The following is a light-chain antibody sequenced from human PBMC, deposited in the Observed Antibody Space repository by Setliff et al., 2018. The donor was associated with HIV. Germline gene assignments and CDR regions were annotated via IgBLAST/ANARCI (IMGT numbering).Light chain of an antibody. CDR2: EVR. Sequence: SALTQPASVSGSPGQSITISCTGTSSDVGGYSYVSWYQQHPGKAPKLIIYEVRNRPSGVSNRFSGSKSGNTASLTISGLQAEDEADYYCCSYAGTSTYIFGTGTKVTVL. J-gene: IGLJ1*01. V-gene: IGLV2-23*02. CDR1: SSDVGGYSY. CDR3: CSYAGTSTYI.